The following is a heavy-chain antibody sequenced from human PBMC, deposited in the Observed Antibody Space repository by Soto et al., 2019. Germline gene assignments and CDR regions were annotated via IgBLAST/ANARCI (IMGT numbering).Heavy chain of an antibody. J-gene: IGHJ6*02. CDR2: IGTAGDP. CDR1: GFTFSSYD. Sequence: EVQLVESGGGLVQPGGSLRLSCAASGFTFSSYDMHWVRQATGKGLEWVSAIGTAGDPYYPGSVKGRFTISRENAKKSLYLKMNSLRAGDTAVYYCARELRYCSGGSCHGISLSYYYCMDFWGHGTTVTVSS. CDR3: ARELRYCSGGSCHGISLSYYYCMDF. V-gene: IGHV3-13*05. D-gene: IGHD2-15*01.